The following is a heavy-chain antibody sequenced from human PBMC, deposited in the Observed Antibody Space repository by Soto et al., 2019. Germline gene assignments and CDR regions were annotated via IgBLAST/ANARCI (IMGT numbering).Heavy chain of an antibody. Sequence: PSETLSLTCTVSGGSISSSSYYWGWIRQPPGKGLEWIGYIYYSGSTYYNPSLKSRVTISVDTSKNQFSLKLSSVTAADTAVYYCARDKRITIFGVVIEGDPTDYYGRDVWGQGTTVTVS. D-gene: IGHD3-3*01. CDR2: IYYSGST. CDR3: ARDKRITIFGVVIEGDPTDYYGRDV. CDR1: GGSISSSSYY. V-gene: IGHV4-39*07. J-gene: IGHJ6*02.